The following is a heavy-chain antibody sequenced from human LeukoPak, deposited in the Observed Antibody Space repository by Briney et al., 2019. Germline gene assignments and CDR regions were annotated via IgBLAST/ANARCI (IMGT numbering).Heavy chain of an antibody. J-gene: IGHJ3*02. D-gene: IGHD6-13*01. V-gene: IGHV4-59*01. CDR2: IYYSGST. Sequence: SETLSLTCTVSGGSISSCYWSWIRQPPGKGLEWIGYIYYSGSTNYNPSLKSRVTISVDTSKNQFSLKLSSVTAADTAVYYCARVRDSSSWLGAFDIWGQGTMVTVSS. CDR3: ARVRDSSSWLGAFDI. CDR1: GGSISSCY.